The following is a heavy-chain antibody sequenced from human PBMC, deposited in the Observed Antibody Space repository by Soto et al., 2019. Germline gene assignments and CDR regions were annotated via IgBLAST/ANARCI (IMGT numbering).Heavy chain of an antibody. CDR2: ISYDGSNK. J-gene: IGHJ4*02. D-gene: IGHD6-19*01. Sequence: GGSLRLSCAASGFTFSSYGMHWVRQAPGKGLEWVAVISYDGSNKYYADSVKGRFTISRDNSKNTLYLQMNSLRAEDTAVYYCAKGRTGFSGWYSVKSLWGQGTLVTVSS. CDR3: AKGRTGFSGWYSVKSL. CDR1: GFTFSSYG. V-gene: IGHV3-30*18.